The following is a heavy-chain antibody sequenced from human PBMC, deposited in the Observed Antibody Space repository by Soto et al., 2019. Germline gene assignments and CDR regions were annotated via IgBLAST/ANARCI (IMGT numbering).Heavy chain of an antibody. J-gene: IGHJ4*02. CDR2: ITDSGGRT. V-gene: IGHV3-23*01. D-gene: IGHD3-10*01. CDR3: SKFPGSGTYYDLPDY. CDR1: GFTFSTYA. Sequence: PGGSLRLSCAASGFTFSTYAMCWVRQAPGKGLEWGSTITDSGGRTYYAASVKGRFTISNYNAKNTLFRLMNSVSAENTAQYYCSKFPGSGTYYDLPDYRGQRTLVTVSS.